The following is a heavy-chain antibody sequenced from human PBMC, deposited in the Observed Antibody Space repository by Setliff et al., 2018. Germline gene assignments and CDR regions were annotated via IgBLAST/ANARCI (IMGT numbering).Heavy chain of an antibody. CDR2: IYYNGRS. J-gene: IGHJ4*02. D-gene: IGHD6-19*01. CDR1: GGSISNYY. CDR3: AREGGGSGWTPDS. V-gene: IGHV4-59*01. Sequence: PLETLSLTCTVSGGSISNYYWSWIRQSPGKGLEWIGFIYYNGRSDHNPSFQSRVTMSVDRSKNQFSLNLRAMTAADTAVYYCAREGGGSGWTPDSWGQGTLVTVSS.